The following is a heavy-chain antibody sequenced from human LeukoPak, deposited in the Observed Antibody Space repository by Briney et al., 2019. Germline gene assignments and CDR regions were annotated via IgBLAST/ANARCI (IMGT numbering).Heavy chain of an antibody. CDR1: GFTFDDYA. D-gene: IGHD4-23*01. CDR3: ARDGGYGGTIFDY. J-gene: IGHJ4*02. Sequence: PGRSLRLSCAASGFTFDDYAMHWVRQAPGKGLEWVSGISWNSGSIGYADSVKGRFTISRDNAKNSLYLQMNSLRAEDTAVYYCARDGGYGGTIFDYWGQGTLVTVSS. CDR2: ISWNSGSI. V-gene: IGHV3-9*01.